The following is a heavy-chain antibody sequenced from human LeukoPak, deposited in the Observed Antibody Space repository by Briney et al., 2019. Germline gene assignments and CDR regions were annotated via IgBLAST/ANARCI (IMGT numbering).Heavy chain of an antibody. CDR1: GGSLSGFY. V-gene: IGHV4-34*01. Sequence: SETLSLTCAVYGGSLSGFYWSWIRQSPGKGLEWIGEINQSGSTNYNPSLKSRVTISVDTSKNQFSLKLSSVTAADTAVYYCARVLAGYCSSTSCRNFDYWGQGTLVTVSS. D-gene: IGHD2-2*01. J-gene: IGHJ4*02. CDR2: INQSGST. CDR3: ARVLAGYCSSTSCRNFDY.